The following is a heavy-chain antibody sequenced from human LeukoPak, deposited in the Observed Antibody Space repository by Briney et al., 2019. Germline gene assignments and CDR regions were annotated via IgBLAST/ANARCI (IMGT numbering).Heavy chain of an antibody. CDR3: AKGDGPYYYMDV. V-gene: IGHV3-30*02. Sequence: GGSLRLSCAASGFTFSSYGMHWVRQAPGKGLEWVAFIRYDGFNKYYADSVEGRFTISRDNSKNTLYLQMDSLRAEDTALYYCAKGDGPYYYMDVWGKGTTGTISS. J-gene: IGHJ6*03. CDR2: IRYDGFNK. CDR1: GFTFSSYG.